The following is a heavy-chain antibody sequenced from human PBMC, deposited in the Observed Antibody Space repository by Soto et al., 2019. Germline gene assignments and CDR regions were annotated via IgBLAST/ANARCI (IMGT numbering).Heavy chain of an antibody. V-gene: IGHV3-7*01. D-gene: IGHD3-16*02. CDR2: IKQDGSEK. Sequence: EVQLVESGGGLVQPGGSLRLSCAASGFTFSSYWMSWVRQAPGKGLEWVANIKQDGSEKYYVDSVKGRFTISRDNAKNSLYLQMNSLRAEDTAVYYCARDDEGSDYIWGSYRYHFDYWGQGTLVTVSS. CDR3: ARDDEGSDYIWGSYRYHFDY. CDR1: GFTFSSYW. J-gene: IGHJ4*02.